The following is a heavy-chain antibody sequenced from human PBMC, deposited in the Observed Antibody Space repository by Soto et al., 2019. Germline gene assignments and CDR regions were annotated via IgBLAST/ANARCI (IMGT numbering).Heavy chain of an antibody. J-gene: IGHJ4*02. CDR2: IYYSGST. CDR3: ARVRRVDILTGYFRYYFDY. V-gene: IGHV4-31*03. CDR1: GGSIRSAGYY. Sequence: SETLSLTCTVSGGSIRSAGYYWSWIRQHPGKGLEWIGYIYYSGSTYYNPSLKSRITISVDTSKNQFSLKLSSMTAADTAVYYCARVRRVDILTGYFRYYFDYWGQGTLVTVSS. D-gene: IGHD3-9*01.